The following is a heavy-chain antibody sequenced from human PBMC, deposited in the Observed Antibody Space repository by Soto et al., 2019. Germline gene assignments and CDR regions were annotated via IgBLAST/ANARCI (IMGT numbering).Heavy chain of an antibody. V-gene: IGHV4-31*03. D-gene: IGHD2-15*01. J-gene: IGHJ4*02. CDR3: AREGGVYCSGGSCPGGPLDY. CDR1: GGSISSGGYY. Sequence: SETLSLTCTVSGGSISSGGYYWSWIRQHPGKGLEWIGYIYYSGSTYYNPSLKSRVTISVDTSKNQFSLKLSSVTAADTAVYYCAREGGVYCSGGSCPGGPLDYWGQGTLVTVSS. CDR2: IYYSGST.